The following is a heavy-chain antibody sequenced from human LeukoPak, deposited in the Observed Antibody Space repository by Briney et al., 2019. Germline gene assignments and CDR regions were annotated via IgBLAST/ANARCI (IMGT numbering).Heavy chain of an antibody. CDR1: GGTFSSYA. D-gene: IGHD1-26*01. J-gene: IGHJ4*02. CDR2: IIPIFGIA. V-gene: IGHV1-69*04. CDR3: ARALGGSYGYYFDY. Sequence: GSSVKVSCKASGGTFSSYAISWVRQAPGQGLEWMGRIIPIFGIANYAQKFQGRVTITADKSTSTACMELSSLRSEDTAVYYCARALGGSYGYYFDYWGQGTLVTVSS.